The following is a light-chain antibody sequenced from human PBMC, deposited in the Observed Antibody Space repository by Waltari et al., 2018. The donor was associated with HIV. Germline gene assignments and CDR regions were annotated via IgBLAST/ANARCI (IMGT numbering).Light chain of an antibody. CDR3: QSAASSATDRV. Sequence: SYELTQPPSVSVSPGQTARITCSGDALPKQYAYWYQQKPGPAPVLVIYKDSERPSGVPERVSGSSSGTTVTLTISGVQAEDEADYYCQSAASSATDRVFGGGTKLTVL. J-gene: IGLJ3*02. CDR1: ALPKQY. CDR2: KDS. V-gene: IGLV3-25*03.